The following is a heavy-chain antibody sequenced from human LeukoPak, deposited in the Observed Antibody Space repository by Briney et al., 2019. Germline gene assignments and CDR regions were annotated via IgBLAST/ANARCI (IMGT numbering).Heavy chain of an antibody. Sequence: SETLSLTCTVSGGSISSYYWSWIRQPPGKGLEWIGYIYYSGSTNYNPSLKSRVTISVDTSKNQFSLKLSSVTAADTAVYYCASLYYGDHTFDYWDQGTLVTVSS. CDR3: ASLYYGDHTFDY. CDR2: IYYSGST. V-gene: IGHV4-59*01. J-gene: IGHJ4*02. D-gene: IGHD4-17*01. CDR1: GGSISSYY.